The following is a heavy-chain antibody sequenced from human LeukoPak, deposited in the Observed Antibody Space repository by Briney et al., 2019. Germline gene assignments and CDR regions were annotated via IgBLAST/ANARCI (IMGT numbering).Heavy chain of an antibody. J-gene: IGHJ4*02. CDR1: GYSISSGYY. CDR3: GYRGY. CDR2: IYHSGST. V-gene: IGHV4-38-2*02. Sequence: PSETLSLTCTVSGYSISSGYYWGWIRQPPGKGLEWIGSIYHSGSTYYNPSLKSRVTISVDTSKNQFSLKLSSVTAADTAVHYCGYRGYWGQGTLVTVSS. D-gene: IGHD4-11*01.